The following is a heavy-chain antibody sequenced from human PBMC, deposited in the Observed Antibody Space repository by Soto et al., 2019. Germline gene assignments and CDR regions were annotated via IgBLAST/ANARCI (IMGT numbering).Heavy chain of an antibody. D-gene: IGHD4-4*01. CDR1: GGSISSSSYY. V-gene: IGHV4-39*02. CDR3: ARSPTRTNYADRFDP. Sequence: SETLSLTCTVSGGSISSSSYYWGWIRQPPGKGLEWIGSIYYSGSTYYNPSLKSRVTISRDNSNNILYLQMNSLRVEDTAVYYCARSPTRTNYADRFDPWGRGTMVTVSS. CDR2: IYYSGST. J-gene: IGHJ5*02.